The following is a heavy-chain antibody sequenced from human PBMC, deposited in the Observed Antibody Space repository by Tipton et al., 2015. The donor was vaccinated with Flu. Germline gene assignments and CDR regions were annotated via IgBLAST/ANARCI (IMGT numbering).Heavy chain of an antibody. Sequence: VQLVQSGAEVKRPGESLKISCKGSGYSFTSYWIGWVRQMPGKGLEWMGIIYPGDSDTRYSPSFQGQVTISADKSISTAYLQWGSLKASDTAMYYCARQAAAVPEDQAYYFDYWGQGTLVTVSS. V-gene: IGHV5-51*01. CDR3: ARQAAAVPEDQAYYFDY. CDR2: IYPGDSDT. D-gene: IGHD6-13*01. CDR1: GYSFTSYW. J-gene: IGHJ4*02.